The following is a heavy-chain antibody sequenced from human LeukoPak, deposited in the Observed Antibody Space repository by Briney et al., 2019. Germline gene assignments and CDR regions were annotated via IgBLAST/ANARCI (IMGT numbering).Heavy chain of an antibody. CDR3: ASNTDYYYYYMDV. J-gene: IGHJ6*03. V-gene: IGHV4-39*01. CDR2: IYYSGST. Sequence: SETLSLTCTVSGGSISSSSYYWGWVRQPPGKGLEWIGSIYYSGSTYYNPSLKSRVTISVDTSKNQFSLKLSSVTAADTAVYYCASNTDYYYYYMDVWGKGTTVTISS. CDR1: GGSISSSSYY. D-gene: IGHD5-18*01.